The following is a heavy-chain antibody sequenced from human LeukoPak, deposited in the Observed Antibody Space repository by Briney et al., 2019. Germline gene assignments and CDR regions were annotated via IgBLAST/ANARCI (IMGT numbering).Heavy chain of an antibody. CDR2: ISGSGGST. J-gene: IGHJ6*03. D-gene: IGHD5-12*01. Sequence: GGSLRLSCAASGFTFSSYAMSWVRQAPGKGLEWVSTISGSGGSTYYADSVKGRFTISRDNSKNTLYLQMNSLRAEDTAVYYCAKENGGYGEYYYFYYMDVWGKGTTVTVSS. CDR1: GFTFSSYA. CDR3: AKENGGYGEYYYFYYMDV. V-gene: IGHV3-23*01.